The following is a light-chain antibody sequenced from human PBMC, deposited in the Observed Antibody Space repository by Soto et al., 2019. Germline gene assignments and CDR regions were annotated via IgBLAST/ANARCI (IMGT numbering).Light chain of an antibody. J-gene: IGLJ1*01. CDR3: SSYTSSSTSV. CDR2: DVS. CDR1: SSDVGGYNY. V-gene: IGLV2-14*01. Sequence: QSALTQPASVSGSPGQTITISCTGTSSDVGGYNYVSWYQQHPGKAPKLMIYDVSNRPSGVSNRISGSKSGNTASLTISDFLFDDEAYYYCSSYTSSSTSVFGTGTKVTVL.